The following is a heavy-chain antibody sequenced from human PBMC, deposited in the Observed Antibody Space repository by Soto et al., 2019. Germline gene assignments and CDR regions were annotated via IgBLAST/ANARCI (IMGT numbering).Heavy chain of an antibody. J-gene: IGHJ3*02. CDR2: IYYSGST. CDR3: ARVHVVWAAPRGDDAFDI. V-gene: IGHV4-59*01. Sequence: SETLSLTCTVSGGSISTYYWSWIRQPPGKGLEWIGNIYYSGSTNYNPSLKSRVTISVDTSKNHFSLKLSSVTSADTAVYYCARVHVVWAAPRGDDAFDIWGQGTMVTVSS. D-gene: IGHD6-6*01. CDR1: GGSISTYY.